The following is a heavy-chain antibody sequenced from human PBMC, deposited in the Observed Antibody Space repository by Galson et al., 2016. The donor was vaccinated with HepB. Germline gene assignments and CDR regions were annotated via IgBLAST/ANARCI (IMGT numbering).Heavy chain of an antibody. CDR1: GYTFTSYG. D-gene: IGHD1-7*01. Sequence: SVKVSCKASGYTFTSYGISWVRQAPGQGLEWMGWISAYNGNTNYAQKLQGRVTMTTDTSTSTAYMELRSLRSDDTAVYYCARVGKNPELPRFPTVDYWGQGTLVTVSS. V-gene: IGHV1-18*01. CDR2: ISAYNGNT. J-gene: IGHJ4*02. CDR3: ARVGKNPELPRFPTVDY.